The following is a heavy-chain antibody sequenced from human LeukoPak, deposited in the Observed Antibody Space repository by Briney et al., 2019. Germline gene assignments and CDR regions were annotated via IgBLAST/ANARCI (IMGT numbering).Heavy chain of an antibody. Sequence: GGSLRLSCAASGFTFISYSMNWVRQAPGKGLEWVSSISSSSSYIYYADSVKGRFTISRDNAKKSLYLQMNSLRAEDTAVYYCAKDSLGYDSSGYYPLDYWGQGTLVTVSS. CDR1: GFTFISYS. CDR3: AKDSLGYDSSGYYPLDY. V-gene: IGHV3-21*01. J-gene: IGHJ4*02. D-gene: IGHD3-22*01. CDR2: ISSSSSYI.